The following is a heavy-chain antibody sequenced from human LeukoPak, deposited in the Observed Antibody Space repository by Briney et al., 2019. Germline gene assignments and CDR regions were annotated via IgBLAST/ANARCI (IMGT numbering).Heavy chain of an antibody. V-gene: IGHV3-21*01. Sequence: PGGSLRLSCAASGFTFSSYGMHWVRQAPGKGLEWVSSISSSSSYIYYADSVKGRFTISRDNAKNSLYLQMNSLRAEDTAVYYCAREHIVVVTATSGAFDIWGQGTMVTVSS. J-gene: IGHJ3*02. CDR1: GFTFSSYG. D-gene: IGHD2-21*02. CDR2: ISSSSSYI. CDR3: AREHIVVVTATSGAFDI.